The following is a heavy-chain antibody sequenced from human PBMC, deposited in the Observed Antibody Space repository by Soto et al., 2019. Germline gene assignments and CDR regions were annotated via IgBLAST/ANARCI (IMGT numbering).Heavy chain of an antibody. D-gene: IGHD2-15*01. CDR1: GYTFASYA. Sequence: ASVKVSCKASGYTFASYAMHWVRQAPGQRLEWMGWINAGNGNTKYSQKFQGRVTITRDTSASTAYMELSSLRSEDTAVYYCARGGGWCVWLDPWGQGSLVTVSS. CDR3: ARGGGWCVWLDP. CDR2: INAGNGNT. V-gene: IGHV1-3*01. J-gene: IGHJ5*02.